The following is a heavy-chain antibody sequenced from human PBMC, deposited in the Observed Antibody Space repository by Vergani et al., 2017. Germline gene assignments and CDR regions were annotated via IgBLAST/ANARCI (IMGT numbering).Heavy chain of an antibody. V-gene: IGHV6-1*01. Sequence: QVQLQQSGPGLVKPSQTLSLTCAISGDSVSSNSAAWNWIRQSPSRGLEWLGRTYYRSKWYNDYAVSVKSRITINPDTSKNQFSLQLNSVTPEDTAVYYCAAGIAARPMGPRRHDYYYGMDVWGQGTTVTVSS. CDR2: TYYRSKWYN. CDR1: GDSVSSNSAA. CDR3: AAGIAARPMGPRRHDYYYGMDV. J-gene: IGHJ6*02. D-gene: IGHD6-6*01.